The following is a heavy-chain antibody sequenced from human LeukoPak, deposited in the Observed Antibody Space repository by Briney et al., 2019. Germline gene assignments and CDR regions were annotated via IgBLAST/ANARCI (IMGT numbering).Heavy chain of an antibody. CDR1: GFTFSSYG. J-gene: IGHJ5*02. CDR2: TSSDGSSQ. V-gene: IGHV3-30*19. Sequence: GGSLRLSCAASGFTFSSYGMHWVRQAPGKGLEWVAITSSDGSSQYYADSVKGRFTISRDNSKNTMYLQMNSLRAEDTAVYYCARDLIQIPFFDPWGQGTLVTVSS. CDR3: ARDLIQIPFFDP. D-gene: IGHD2-21*01.